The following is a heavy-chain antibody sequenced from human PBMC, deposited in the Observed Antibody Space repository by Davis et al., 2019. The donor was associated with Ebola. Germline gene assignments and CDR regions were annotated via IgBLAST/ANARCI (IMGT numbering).Heavy chain of an antibody. CDR2: IIPIFGTA. J-gene: IGHJ4*02. CDR3: ARTSAVRGVMPSF. Sequence: SVKVSCKASGYTFTSYYMHWVRQAPGQGLEWMGGIIPIFGTANYAQKFQGRVTITADESTSTAYMELSSLRSEDTAVYYCARTSAVRGVMPSFWGQGTLVTVSS. D-gene: IGHD3-10*01. V-gene: IGHV1-69*13. CDR1: GYTFTSYY.